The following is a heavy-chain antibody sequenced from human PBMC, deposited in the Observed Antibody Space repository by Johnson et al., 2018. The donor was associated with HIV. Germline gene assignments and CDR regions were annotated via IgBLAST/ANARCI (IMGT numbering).Heavy chain of an antibody. CDR2: ISGSGGST. CDR1: GFTFSTYW. CDR3: ARVGVSGYDLAAFDI. V-gene: IGHV3-23*04. J-gene: IGHJ3*02. Sequence: EVQLVESGGGLVQPGGSLRLSCAASGFTFSTYWMHWVRQAPGKGLEWVAAISGSGGSTYYADSVKGRVSISRDNSRNTLYLQMSSLRPEDTAVYFCARVGVSGYDLAAFDIWGQGTMVTVSA. D-gene: IGHD5-12*01.